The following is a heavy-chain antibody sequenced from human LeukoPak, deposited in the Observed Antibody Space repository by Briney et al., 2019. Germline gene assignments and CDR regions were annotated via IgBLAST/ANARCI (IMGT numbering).Heavy chain of an antibody. CDR1: GFTVSNNY. CDR3: ARDGGFGGPPGDNWFDS. V-gene: IGHV3-66*02. CDR2: IYTVGSS. Sequence: GGSLRLSCAASGFTVSNNYMSWVRQAPGKGLEWVSAIYTVGSSYADSVKSRFTISRDNSANTLHLHMNSLRPEDTAVYYCARDGGFGGPPGDNWFDSWGQGTLVTVSS. J-gene: IGHJ5*01. D-gene: IGHD3-16*01.